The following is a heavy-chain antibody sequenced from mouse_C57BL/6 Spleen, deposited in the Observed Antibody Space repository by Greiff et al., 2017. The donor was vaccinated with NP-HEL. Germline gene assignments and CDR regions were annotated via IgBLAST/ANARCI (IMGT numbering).Heavy chain of an antibody. Sequence: EVQLVESGPGLVKPSQSLSLTCSVTGYSITSGYYWNWIRQFPGNKLEWMGYISYDGNNNYHPSLKNRISITRDTSKNQLFLKLNSVTTEDTATYYCAREGFTAVVARYFDYWGQGTTLTVSS. V-gene: IGHV3-6*01. J-gene: IGHJ2*01. D-gene: IGHD1-1*01. CDR1: GYSITSGYY. CDR3: AREGFTAVVARYFDY. CDR2: ISYDGNN.